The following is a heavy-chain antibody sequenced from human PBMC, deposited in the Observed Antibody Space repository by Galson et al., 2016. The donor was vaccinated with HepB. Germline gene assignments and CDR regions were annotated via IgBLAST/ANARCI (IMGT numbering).Heavy chain of an antibody. Sequence: SLRLSCAASGFTFNNYWMSWVRQAPGKGLEWVANIKQDGSEKYYADSVNGRFTISRDNAKNSLYLQMNSLRAEDTAVYYCARGRLSTWSSILVYFDYWGQGTLVTVSS. V-gene: IGHV3-7*01. J-gene: IGHJ4*02. CDR3: ARGRLSTWSSILVYFDY. CDR1: GFTFNNYW. CDR2: IKQDGSEK. D-gene: IGHD6-13*01.